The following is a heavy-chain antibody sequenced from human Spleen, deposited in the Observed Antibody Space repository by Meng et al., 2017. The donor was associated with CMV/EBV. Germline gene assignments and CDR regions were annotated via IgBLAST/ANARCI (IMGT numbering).Heavy chain of an antibody. J-gene: IGHJ4*02. V-gene: IGHV3-53*05. Sequence: GESLKISCAASGFTINGNHMSWVRQAPGKGLEWVSVIYSGGSTNDADSVKGRFTISRDNAKNSLYLQMNSLRAEDTALYYCAKDLGAHLYYFDYWGQGTLVTVSS. CDR1: GFTINGNH. CDR2: IYSGGST. D-gene: IGHD3-10*01. CDR3: AKDLGAHLYYFDY.